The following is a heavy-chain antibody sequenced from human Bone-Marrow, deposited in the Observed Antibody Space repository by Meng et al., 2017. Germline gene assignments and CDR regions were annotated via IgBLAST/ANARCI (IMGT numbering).Heavy chain of an antibody. CDR3: ATRYSSGYSGSDY. V-gene: IGHV1-46*01. CDR1: GYTFTSYY. D-gene: IGHD3-22*01. CDR2: INPSGGST. J-gene: IGHJ4*02. Sequence: ASVKVSCKASGYTFTSYYMHWVRQAAGKELEWMGIINPSGGSTSYAQKFQGRVTMTRDTSTSTVYMELSSLRSEDTAVYYCATRYSSGYSGSDYWGQGTLVTVSS.